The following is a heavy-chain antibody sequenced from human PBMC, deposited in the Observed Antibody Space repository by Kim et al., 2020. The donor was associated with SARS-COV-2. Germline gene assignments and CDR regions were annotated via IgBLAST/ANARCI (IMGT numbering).Heavy chain of an antibody. CDR2: IWYDGSNK. Sequence: GGSLRLSCAASGVTFSSYGMHWVRQAPGKGLEWVAVIWYDGSNKYYADSVKGRFTISRDNSKNTLYLQMNSLRAEETAVYYCARVLGRGDFWSGYYHDSYSYGMYACGPGETVSPSS. CDR3: ARVLGRGDFWSGYYHDSYSYGMYA. CDR1: GVTFSSYG. V-gene: IGHV3-33*01. J-gene: IGHJ6*02. D-gene: IGHD3-3*01.